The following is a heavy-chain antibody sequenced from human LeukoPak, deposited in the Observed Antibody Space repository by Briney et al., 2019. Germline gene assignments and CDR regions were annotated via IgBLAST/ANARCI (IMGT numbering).Heavy chain of an antibody. CDR1: GGSFSGCY. V-gene: IGHV4-34*01. CDR3: ARLGGNQVLYYFDY. J-gene: IGHJ4*02. D-gene: IGHD1-14*01. CDR2: INHSGST. Sequence: SETLSLTCAVYGGSFSGCYWSWIRQPPGKGLEWIGEINHSGSTNYNPSLKSRVTISVDTSKNQFSLKVSSVTAADTAVYYCARLGGNQVLYYFDYWGQGTLVTVSS.